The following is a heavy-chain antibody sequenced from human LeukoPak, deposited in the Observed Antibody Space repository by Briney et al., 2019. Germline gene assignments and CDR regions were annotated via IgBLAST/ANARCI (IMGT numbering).Heavy chain of an antibody. CDR3: ARDSSLEGDRVEY. J-gene: IGHJ4*02. Sequence: GGSLRLSCVASGFTFSSDEMNWVRQAPGKGLEWVSYISSSGSTAYYADSVKGRFTISRDNPRNSLYLQMNSLRVEDTAVYYCARDSSLEGDRVEYWGQRTLVTVSS. CDR2: ISSSGSTA. V-gene: IGHV3-48*03. D-gene: IGHD3-16*01. CDR1: GFTFSSDE.